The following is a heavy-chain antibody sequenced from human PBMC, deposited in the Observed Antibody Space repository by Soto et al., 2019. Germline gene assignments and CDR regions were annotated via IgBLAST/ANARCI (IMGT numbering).Heavy chain of an antibody. Sequence: VASVKVSCKASGGTFSSYAISWVRQAPGQGLEWMGGIIPIFGTANYAQKFQGRVTITADESTSTAYMELSSLRSEDTAVYYCARGLDYDFWSGYGPSDYYGMDVWGQGTTVTVSS. J-gene: IGHJ6*02. D-gene: IGHD3-3*01. CDR1: GGTFSSYA. CDR3: ARGLDYDFWSGYGPSDYYGMDV. V-gene: IGHV1-69*13. CDR2: IIPIFGTA.